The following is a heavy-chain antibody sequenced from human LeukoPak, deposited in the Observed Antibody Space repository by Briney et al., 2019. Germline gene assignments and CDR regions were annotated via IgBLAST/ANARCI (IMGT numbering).Heavy chain of an antibody. CDR3: VKECLVIINYYFDY. CDR2: ISSTGGST. V-gene: IGHV3-64D*06. D-gene: IGHD3-22*01. J-gene: IGHJ4*02. Sequence: GGSLRLSCSASGFTFSNYAMHWVRQAPGKGLEYVSVISSTGGSTYYADSAKGRFTVSRDNSKNTLYLQMSSLRAEDTAVYYCVKECLVIINYYFDYWGQGTLVTVSS. CDR1: GFTFSNYA.